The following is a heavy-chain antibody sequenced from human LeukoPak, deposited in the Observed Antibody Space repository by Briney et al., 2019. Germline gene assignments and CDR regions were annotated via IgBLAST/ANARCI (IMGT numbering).Heavy chain of an antibody. CDR2: ISSSSSVI. CDR1: GFTFSSYG. CDR3: ARVVGRTIFGGDAFDI. V-gene: IGHV3-48*01. J-gene: IGHJ3*02. Sequence: GGSLRLSCAASGFTFSSYGMSWVRQAPGKGLEWVSYISSSSSVIYYADSVKGRFTISRDNAKNSLYLQMNSLRAEDTAVYYCARVVGRTIFGGDAFDIWGQGTMVTVSS. D-gene: IGHD3-3*01.